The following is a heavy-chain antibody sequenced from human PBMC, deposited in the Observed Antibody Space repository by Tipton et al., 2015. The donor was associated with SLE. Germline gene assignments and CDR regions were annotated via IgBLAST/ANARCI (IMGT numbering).Heavy chain of an antibody. CDR3: ASSGDSSGYYPFDY. Sequence: SLRLSCAASGFTFSDHYMDWVRQAPGKGLEWVGRTRNKANSYTTEYAASVKGRFTISRDDSKNSLYLQMNSLKTEDTAVYYCASSGDSSGYYPFDYWGQGTLVTVSS. CDR1: GFTFSDHY. CDR2: TRNKANSYTT. J-gene: IGHJ4*02. V-gene: IGHV3-72*01. D-gene: IGHD3-22*01.